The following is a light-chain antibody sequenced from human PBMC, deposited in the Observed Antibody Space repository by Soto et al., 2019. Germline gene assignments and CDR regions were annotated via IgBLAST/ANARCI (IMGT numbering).Light chain of an antibody. CDR1: QSISTY. J-gene: IGKJ2*01. Sequence: EIVLTQSPATLSLSPGEAATLSCRASQSISTYLAWYQQKPGQAPRLLFYGASNRATGIPARFTGSGSGTDFTLTISSLEPEDFAVYFCQQRSTWLYTFGQGTKLEIK. V-gene: IGKV3-11*01. CDR2: GAS. CDR3: QQRSTWLYT.